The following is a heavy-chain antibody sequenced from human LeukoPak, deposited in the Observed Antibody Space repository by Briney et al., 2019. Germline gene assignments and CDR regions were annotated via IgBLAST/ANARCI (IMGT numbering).Heavy chain of an antibody. J-gene: IGHJ1*01. Sequence: SETLSLTCAVYGGCFSGYYWSWIRQPPGKELEWIGEINHSGSTNYNPSLKSRVTISVDTSKNQFSLKLSSVTAADTAVYYCARGYGSGSYRYFQHWGQGTLVTVSS. CDR3: ARGYGSGSYRYFQH. V-gene: IGHV4-34*01. CDR2: INHSGST. D-gene: IGHD3-10*01. CDR1: GGCFSGYY.